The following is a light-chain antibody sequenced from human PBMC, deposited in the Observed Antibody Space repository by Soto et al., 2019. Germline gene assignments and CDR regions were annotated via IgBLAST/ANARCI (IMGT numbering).Light chain of an antibody. CDR2: EVS. J-gene: IGLJ3*02. CDR3: TSFTSSNTWV. CDR1: SSDIGAYNF. Sequence: QSALTQPASVSGSPGQSITISCTGTSSDIGAYNFVSWFQHHPGTAPKLMIYEVSNRPSGVSDRFSGSKSDNTASLTISGLQADDEADYYCTSFTSSNTWVFGGGTKLTVL. V-gene: IGLV2-14*01.